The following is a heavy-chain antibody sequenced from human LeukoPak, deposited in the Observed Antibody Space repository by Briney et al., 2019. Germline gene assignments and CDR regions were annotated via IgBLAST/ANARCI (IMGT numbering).Heavy chain of an antibody. J-gene: IGHJ3*02. V-gene: IGHV4-59*01. D-gene: IGHD3-22*01. CDR3: ARGRGYYDSSGYYYGNDAFDI. CDR1: GGSISSYY. Sequence: KSSETLSLTCTVSGGSISSYYWSWIRQPPGKGLEWIGYIYYSGSTNYNPSLKSRVTISVDTSKNQFSLKLSSVTAADTAVYYCARGRGYYDSSGYYYGNDAFDIWGQGTMVTVSS. CDR2: IYYSGST.